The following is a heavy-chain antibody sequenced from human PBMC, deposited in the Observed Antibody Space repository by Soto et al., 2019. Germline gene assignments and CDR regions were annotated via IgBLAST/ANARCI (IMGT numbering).Heavy chain of an antibody. CDR3: TRASSLDFDF. D-gene: IGHD3-16*01. CDR1: GFTFGDYA. Sequence: GGSLRLSCTTSGFTFGDYALSWVRQAPGKGLEWVGFIRRNAYGGTTDYAASVKGRFTISRDDSKSIAYLQMNSLRTEDTALYYCTRASSLDFDFWGQGTMVTVSS. V-gene: IGHV3-49*04. CDR2: IRRNAYGGTT. J-gene: IGHJ4*02.